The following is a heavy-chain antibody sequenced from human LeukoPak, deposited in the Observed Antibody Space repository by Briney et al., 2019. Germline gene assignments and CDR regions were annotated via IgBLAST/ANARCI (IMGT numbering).Heavy chain of an antibody. CDR3: ARAALSHDSSGYYNWFDP. Sequence: SVKVSCKASGGTFSSYAISWVRQAPGQGLEWMGGIIPIFGTANYAQKFQGRVTTTADESTSTAYMELSSLRSEDTAVYYCARAALSHDSSGYYNWFDPWGQGTLVTVSS. CDR2: IIPIFGTA. J-gene: IGHJ5*02. D-gene: IGHD3-22*01. CDR1: GGTFSSYA. V-gene: IGHV1-69*13.